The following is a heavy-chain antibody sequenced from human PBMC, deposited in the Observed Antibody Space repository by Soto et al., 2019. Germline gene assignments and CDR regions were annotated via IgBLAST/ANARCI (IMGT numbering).Heavy chain of an antibody. Sequence: PSDTLSLTCTLNCISISSYYWRWFRQPPGKGLEWIGYIYYSGSTNYNPSLKSRVTISVDTSKNQFSLKLSSVTAADTAVYYCARRYGWAFDIWGQGTMVT. CDR2: IYYSGST. CDR3: ARRYGWAFDI. V-gene: IGHV4-59*08. D-gene: IGHD3-16*01. J-gene: IGHJ3*02. CDR1: CISISSYY.